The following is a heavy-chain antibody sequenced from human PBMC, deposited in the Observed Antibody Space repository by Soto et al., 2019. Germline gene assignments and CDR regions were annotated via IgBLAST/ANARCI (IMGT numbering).Heavy chain of an antibody. Sequence: QVQLQESGPGLVKPSQTLSLTCTVSGGSISSGDYYWSWIRQPPGKGLEWIGYIYYSGSTYYNPSLKSRVTISVDTSKNQFSLKLSSVTAADTAVYYCARVVTIFGVVIQLGWFDPWGQGTLVTVSS. CDR3: ARVVTIFGVVIQLGWFDP. J-gene: IGHJ5*02. CDR1: GGSISSGDYY. V-gene: IGHV4-30-4*01. CDR2: IYYSGST. D-gene: IGHD3-3*01.